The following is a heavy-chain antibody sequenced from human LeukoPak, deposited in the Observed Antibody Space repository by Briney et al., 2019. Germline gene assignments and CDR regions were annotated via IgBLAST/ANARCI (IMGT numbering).Heavy chain of an antibody. J-gene: IGHJ5*02. CDR3: ARGRTTTSGWYGRWFDP. V-gene: IGHV4-31*03. Sequence: SETLSLTCTVSGGSIISGGYYWSWIRQHPGNGLEWIGYIYYSGSTYYNPSLKSRVTISVDTSKNQFSLKLSSVTAADTAVYYCARGRTTTSGWYGRWFDPWGQGTLVTVSS. CDR1: GGSIISGGYY. D-gene: IGHD6-19*01. CDR2: IYYSGST.